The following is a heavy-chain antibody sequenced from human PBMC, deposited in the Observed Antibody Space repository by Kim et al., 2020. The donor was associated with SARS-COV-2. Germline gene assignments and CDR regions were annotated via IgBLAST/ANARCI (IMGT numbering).Heavy chain of an antibody. D-gene: IGHD1-26*01. CDR1: GFTVSSNY. J-gene: IGHJ6*02. CDR3: ARESLQGSYAYYYGLDV. Sequence: GGSLRLSCVASGFTVSSNYMSWVRQAPGKGLEWVSVIYRGGSTYYADSVEGRFTISSDNSKNTLYLQMNSLRAEDTAVYYCARESLQGSYAYYYGLDVWGQGTTVTVSS. CDR2: IYRGGST. V-gene: IGHV3-53*01.